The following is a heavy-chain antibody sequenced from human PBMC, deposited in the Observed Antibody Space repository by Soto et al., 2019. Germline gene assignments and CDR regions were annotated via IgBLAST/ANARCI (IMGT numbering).Heavy chain of an antibody. J-gene: IGHJ4*02. CDR2: IYYSGST. D-gene: IGHD6-19*01. V-gene: IGHV4-31*03. CDR1: GGSISSDGYY. CDR3: ARGSSSGWYDY. Sequence: QVQLQEPGPGLVKPSQTLSLTCTVSGGSISSDGYYWSWIRHHPGKGLEWIGYIYYSGSTYYNPSLKSRVTLSVDTSKNQFSLKLSSVTAADTAVYYCARGSSSGWYDYWGQGTQVTVSS.